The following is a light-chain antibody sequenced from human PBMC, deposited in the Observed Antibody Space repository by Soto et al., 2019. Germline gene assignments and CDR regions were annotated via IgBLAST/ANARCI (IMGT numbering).Light chain of an antibody. J-gene: IGKJ2*01. V-gene: IGKV1-39*01. Sequence: DIQMTQSPSSLSASLGDRVTISCRASQNINRYLNWYQQRPGQAPKLLIYAASTLQSGVPSRFSGSGSGTDFALTISDLQPEDCATYYCQQTHSAPMYTFSQGTKLEIK. CDR3: QQTHSAPMYT. CDR1: QNINRY. CDR2: AAS.